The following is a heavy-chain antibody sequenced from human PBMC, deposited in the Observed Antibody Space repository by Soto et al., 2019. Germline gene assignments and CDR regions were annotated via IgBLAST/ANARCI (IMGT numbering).Heavy chain of an antibody. V-gene: IGHV4-34*01. CDR1: GGSFSGYY. CDR2: INHSGST. CDR3: AKGWFAILAARGINWFDP. Sequence: QVQLQQWGAGLLKPSETLSLTCAVYGGSFSGYYWSWIRQPPGKGLEWIGEINHSGSTNYNPSLKSRVTISVDTSKNQISLKLSSVAAADTVVYYRAKGWFAILAARGINWFDPWGQGTLVTVS. J-gene: IGHJ5*02. D-gene: IGHD3-10*01.